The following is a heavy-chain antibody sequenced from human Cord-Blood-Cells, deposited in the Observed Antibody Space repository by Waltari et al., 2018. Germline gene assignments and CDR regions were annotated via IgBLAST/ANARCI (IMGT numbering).Heavy chain of an antibody. D-gene: IGHD3-3*01. J-gene: IGHJ4*02. CDR3: ARMSFYYDFWSGYYYFDY. Sequence: QVTLKESGPVLVKPTETLTLTCTVSGFSLSNARMGVSWNRQPPGKALKWLAHIFSNDEKSYSTSRKSRLTISKDTSKSKVVLTKTNMEPVDGATCYCARMSFYYDFWSGYYYFDYWGQGTLVTVSS. V-gene: IGHV2-26*01. CDR1: GFSLSNARMG. CDR2: IFSNDEK.